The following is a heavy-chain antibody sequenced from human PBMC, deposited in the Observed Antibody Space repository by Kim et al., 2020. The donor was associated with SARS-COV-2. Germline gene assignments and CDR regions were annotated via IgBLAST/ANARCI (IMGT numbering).Heavy chain of an antibody. CDR3: ARDNRRLVWGPPFGGYYYGRDV. D-gene: IGHD3-16*01. Sequence: SETLSLTCAVYGGSFSGYYWSWIRQPPGKGLEWIGEINHSGSTNYNPSLKSRVTISVDTSKNRFSLKLSSVTAADTAVYYCARDNRRLVWGPPFGGYYYGRDVWGQGTTVTVSS. CDR2: INHSGST. CDR1: GGSFSGYY. J-gene: IGHJ6*02. V-gene: IGHV4-34*01.